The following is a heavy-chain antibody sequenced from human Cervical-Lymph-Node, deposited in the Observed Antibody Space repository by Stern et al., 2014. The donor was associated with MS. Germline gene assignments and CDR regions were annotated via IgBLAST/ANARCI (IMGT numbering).Heavy chain of an antibody. D-gene: IGHD6-6*01. CDR2: VTPNKGDT. CDR1: GYTFNTYA. J-gene: IGHJ4*02. CDR3: ATPSLPFF. V-gene: IGHV1-8*01. Sequence: VQLVESGAEVKKPGASVRVSCKTSGYTFNTYAVTWVRQAPGKGLEWLGAVTPNKGDTVLPQKFQGRVILTRNTSLRTAYMEVTNLTSEDTAVYYCATPSLPFFWGQGSLITVS.